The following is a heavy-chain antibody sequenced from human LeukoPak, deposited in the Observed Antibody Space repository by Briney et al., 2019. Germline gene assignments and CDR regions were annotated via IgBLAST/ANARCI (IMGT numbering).Heavy chain of an antibody. J-gene: IGHJ5*02. D-gene: IGHD3-9*01. CDR2: ISAYNGNT. CDR3: ATPYNYDILTGYYWFDP. CDR1: GGTFSSYA. V-gene: IGHV1-18*01. Sequence: ASVKVSCKASGGTFSSYAISWVRQAPGQGLEWMGWISAYNGNTNYAQKLQGRVTMTTDTSTSTAYMELRSLRSDDTAVYYCATPYNYDILTGYYWFDPWGQGTLVTVSS.